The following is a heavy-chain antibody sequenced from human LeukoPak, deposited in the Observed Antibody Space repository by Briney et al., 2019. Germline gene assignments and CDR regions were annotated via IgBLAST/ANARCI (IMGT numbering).Heavy chain of an antibody. V-gene: IGHV3-7*01. CDR3: ARGIASGIDFFDP. CDR2: IKEDGSEQ. J-gene: IGHJ5*02. D-gene: IGHD6-13*01. CDR1: GFTLSSYW. Sequence: SGGSLRLSCAASGFTLSSYWMTWVRQAPGKGLEWVANIKEDGSEQYYVDSLKGRFTISRDNAKNSLYLQMNSLRAEDTAVYYCARGIASGIDFFDPWGQGTLVTVSS.